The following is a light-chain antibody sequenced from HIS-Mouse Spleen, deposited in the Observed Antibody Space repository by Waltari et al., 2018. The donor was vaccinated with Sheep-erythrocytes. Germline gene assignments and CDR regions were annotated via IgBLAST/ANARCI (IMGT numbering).Light chain of an antibody. CDR1: SSDVGGYNY. V-gene: IGLV2-11*01. CDR3: CSYAGSYNHV. CDR2: DVS. Sequence: QSALPQPRSVSGSPGQSVTISCTGTSSDVGGYNYFSWYQQHPGQAPKLMIYDVSKRPSGVPDRFSGSKSGNTASLTISGLQAEDEADYYCCSYAGSYNHVFATGTKVTVL. J-gene: IGLJ1*01.